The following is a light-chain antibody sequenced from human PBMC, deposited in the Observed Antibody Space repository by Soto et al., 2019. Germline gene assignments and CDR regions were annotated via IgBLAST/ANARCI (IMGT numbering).Light chain of an antibody. CDR1: SSDVGSYNR. Sequence: QSALTQPPSVSGTPGQSVTISCTGTSSDVGSYNRLSWYQQPPGTAPKLIMYDVNPRPSGVPDRFSGSKSGSTASLTISGLQAEDEADYYCSLYISGSTYVFGTGTKVTVL. CDR3: SLYISGSTYV. J-gene: IGLJ1*01. CDR2: DVN. V-gene: IGLV2-18*01.